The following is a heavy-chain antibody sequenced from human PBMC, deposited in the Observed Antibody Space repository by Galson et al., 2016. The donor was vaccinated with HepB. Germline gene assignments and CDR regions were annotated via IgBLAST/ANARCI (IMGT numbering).Heavy chain of an antibody. CDR3: ARNLDRTGYFYK. Sequence: SVKVSCKASGYTFTDYDINWVRQATGQGLEWIGWMNPNTGNTGLAQKFQGRVTLTRNTSIRTAYMELSSLRSEDTAVYYCARNLDRTGYFYKWGQGTLVTVSS. CDR1: GYTFTDYD. CDR2: MNPNTGNT. V-gene: IGHV1-8*01. D-gene: IGHD3/OR15-3a*01. J-gene: IGHJ4*02.